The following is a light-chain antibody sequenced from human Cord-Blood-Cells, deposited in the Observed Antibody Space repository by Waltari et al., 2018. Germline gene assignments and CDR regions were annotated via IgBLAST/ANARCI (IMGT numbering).Light chain of an antibody. CDR3: QQYYSYPYS. V-gene: IGKV1-8*01. CDR2: AAS. Sequence: AIRMTQSPSSFSASTGDRVTITCRASQCISLYLAWYQQKPGKAPKLLIYAASTLQSGVPSRFSGSGSGTDFTLTISCLQSEDFATYYCQQYYSYPYSFGQGTKLEIK. J-gene: IGKJ2*03. CDR1: QCISLY.